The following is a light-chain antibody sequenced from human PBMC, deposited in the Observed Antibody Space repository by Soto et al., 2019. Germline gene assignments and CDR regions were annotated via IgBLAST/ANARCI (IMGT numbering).Light chain of an antibody. V-gene: IGKV1-33*01. CDR1: QAIHNF. J-gene: IGKJ3*01. Sequence: DIQMTQSPSSLSASVGDRVSITCQANQAIHNFLQCSQQKPGEAPQLLNYVASRLEAGVPSRFRGSGYWRDFSVTHGAVLAEDPATFCCQYYDSFFRFTFGPGTKGDFK. CDR2: VAS. CDR3: QYYDSFFRFT.